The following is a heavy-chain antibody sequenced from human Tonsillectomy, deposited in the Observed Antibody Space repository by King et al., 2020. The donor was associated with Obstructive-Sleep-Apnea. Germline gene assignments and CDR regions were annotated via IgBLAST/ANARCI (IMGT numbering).Heavy chain of an antibody. CDR3: TRHEWQWLDQYTDYSYGMDV. V-gene: IGHV3-73*01. J-gene: IGHJ6*02. D-gene: IGHD6-19*01. CDR2: IRSKANNYAI. CDR1: GFTFSGSA. Sequence: VQLVESGGGLVQPGGSLKLSCAASGFTFSGSAMHWVRQASGKGLEWVGRIRSKANNYAIAYAESLKGRFTISRDDSKTTAYLQMNSLKTEDTAVYYCTRHEWQWLDQYTDYSYGMDVWGHGTTVTVSS.